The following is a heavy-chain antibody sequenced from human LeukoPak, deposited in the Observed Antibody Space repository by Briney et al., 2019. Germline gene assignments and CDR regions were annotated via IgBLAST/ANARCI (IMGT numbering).Heavy chain of an antibody. J-gene: IGHJ4*02. V-gene: IGHV3-21*04. CDR2: ISGTSTYI. D-gene: IGHD5-18*01. CDR1: GFSFSSHS. CDR3: AKDRVGYSYGYPSFDY. Sequence: GGSLRLSCAASGFSFSSHSMNWVRQAPGKGLEWVSSISGTSTYIYYADSLKGRFTISRDNAKNSLFLQMNSLRAEDTAVYYCAKDRVGYSYGYPSFDYWGQGTLVTVSS.